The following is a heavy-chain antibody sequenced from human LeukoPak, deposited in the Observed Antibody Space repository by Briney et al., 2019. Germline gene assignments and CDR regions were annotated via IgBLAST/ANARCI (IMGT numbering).Heavy chain of an antibody. CDR1: GFTFSRCA. J-gene: IGHJ4*02. Sequence: GGSLRLSCAASGFTFSRCAMNWVRQAPGKGLEWVSAVSGRDSTSYTDSVKGRFTISRDNSKNTVYLQMNGLRAEDTAVYYCAKDKKQVANFDCWGQGTLVTVSS. V-gene: IGHV3-23*01. D-gene: IGHD5-12*01. CDR2: VSGRDST. CDR3: AKDKKQVANFDC.